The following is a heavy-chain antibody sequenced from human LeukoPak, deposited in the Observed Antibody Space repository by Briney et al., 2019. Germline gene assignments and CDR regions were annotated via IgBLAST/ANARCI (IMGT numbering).Heavy chain of an antibody. J-gene: IGHJ4*02. V-gene: IGHV4-59*01. D-gene: IGHD3-22*01. Sequence: SETLSLTCTVSGGSISIYYWRWLRQPPGKGLEWLGYIYYSATTKYNPSLKSRVTISVDTSKNQFSLKLSSVTAADTAVYYCARGYYYDSSGYVFDYWGQGTLVTVSS. CDR1: GGSISIYY. CDR3: ARGYYYDSSGYVFDY. CDR2: IYYSATT.